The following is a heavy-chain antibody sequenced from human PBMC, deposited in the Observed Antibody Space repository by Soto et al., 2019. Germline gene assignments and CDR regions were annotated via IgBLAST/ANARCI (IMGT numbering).Heavy chain of an antibody. CDR1: GFTFSSYT. V-gene: IGHV3-48*02. J-gene: IGHJ4*02. D-gene: IGHD4-17*01. CDR3: ARPQDNGDYSPDY. CDR2: ISSSSYTI. Sequence: EVQLVESGGGLEQPGGSLKLSCEASGFTFSSYTMNWVRQAPGKGLEWVSYISSSSYTIYYTDSVKGRFTISRDNAKNSVYLQMNSLRDEDTAVYYCARPQDNGDYSPDYWGQGTLVTVSS.